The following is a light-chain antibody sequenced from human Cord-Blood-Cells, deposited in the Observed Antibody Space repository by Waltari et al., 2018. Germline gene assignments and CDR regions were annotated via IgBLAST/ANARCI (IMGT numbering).Light chain of an antibody. Sequence: DIQMKQSPSSLSTSVGDRVTITCRASQSISSYLNWYQQKPGKAPKLLIYAASSLQSGVPSRFSGSGSGTDFTLTISSLQPEDFVTYYCQQSYSTPYTFGQGTKLEIK. CDR3: QQSYSTPYT. J-gene: IGKJ2*01. CDR2: AAS. V-gene: IGKV1-39*01. CDR1: QSISSY.